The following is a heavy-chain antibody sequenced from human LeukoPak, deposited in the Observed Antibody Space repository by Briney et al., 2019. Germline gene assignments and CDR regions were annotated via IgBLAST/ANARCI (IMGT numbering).Heavy chain of an antibody. Sequence: SETLSLTCAVYGGSFSGYYWSWIRQPPGKGLEWIGEINHSGSTNYNPSLKSRVTISVDTSKNQFSLKLSSVTAADTAVYYCARLSNVLRFLGGLNYYGMDVWDQGTTVTVSS. CDR3: ARLSNVLRFLGGLNYYGMDV. J-gene: IGHJ6*02. CDR1: GGSFSGYY. V-gene: IGHV4-34*01. D-gene: IGHD3-3*01. CDR2: INHSGST.